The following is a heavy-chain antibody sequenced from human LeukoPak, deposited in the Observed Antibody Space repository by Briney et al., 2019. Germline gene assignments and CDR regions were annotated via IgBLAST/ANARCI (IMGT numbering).Heavy chain of an antibody. V-gene: IGHV1-2*04. Sequence: ASVKVSCKASGYTFTGYYMHWVRQAPGQGLEWMGWINPNSGGTNYAQKFQGWVTMTRDTSISTAYMELSRLRSDDTAVYYCARAQTYYYGSGSYSATYFDYWGQGTLVTVSS. J-gene: IGHJ4*02. CDR3: ARAQTYYYGSGSYSATYFDY. CDR2: INPNSGGT. D-gene: IGHD3-10*01. CDR1: GYTFTGYY.